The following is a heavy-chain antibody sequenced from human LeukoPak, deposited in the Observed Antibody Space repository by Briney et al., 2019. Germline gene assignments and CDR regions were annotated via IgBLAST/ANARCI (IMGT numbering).Heavy chain of an antibody. D-gene: IGHD3-10*01. CDR2: ISSDSGTI. CDR1: GFVFSSYA. J-gene: IGHJ4*02. CDR3: ARDKKGIDY. Sequence: GGSLRLSCAASGFVFSSYAMNWVRQAPGKGLEWISYISSDSGTIYYANSMKGRFTISRDNARNSLYLQMNSLRAEDTAVYYCARDKKGIDYWGQGTLVTVSS. V-gene: IGHV3-48*01.